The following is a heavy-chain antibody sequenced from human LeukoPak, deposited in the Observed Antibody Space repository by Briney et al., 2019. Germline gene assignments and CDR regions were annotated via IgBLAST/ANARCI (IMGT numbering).Heavy chain of an antibody. CDR1: GGTFSSYT. V-gene: IGHV1-69*02. J-gene: IGHJ4*02. Sequence: GASVKVSCKASGGTFSSYTISWVRQAPGQGLEWMGRIIPILGIANYAQKFQGRVTITADKSTSTAYMELSSLRSEDTAVYYCATRYSGSSYYFDYWGQGTLVTVSS. CDR3: ATRYSGSSYYFDY. CDR2: IIPILGIA. D-gene: IGHD6-13*01.